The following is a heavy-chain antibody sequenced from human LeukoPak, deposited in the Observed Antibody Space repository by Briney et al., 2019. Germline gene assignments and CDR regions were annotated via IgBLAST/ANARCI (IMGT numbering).Heavy chain of an antibody. V-gene: IGHV4-39*07. CDR2: IYHSGST. CDR3: ARGPGRGIAAAGDDY. CDR1: GGSISSSSYY. J-gene: IGHJ4*02. D-gene: IGHD6-13*01. Sequence: SETLSLTCTVSGGSISSSSYYWGWIRQPPGKGLEWIGSIYHSGSTYYNPSLKSRVTISVDTSKNQFSLKLSSVTAADTAVYYCARGPGRGIAAAGDDYWGQGTLVTVFS.